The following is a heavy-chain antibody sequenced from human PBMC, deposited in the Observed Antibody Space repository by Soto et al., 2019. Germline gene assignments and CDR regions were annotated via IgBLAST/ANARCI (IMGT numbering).Heavy chain of an antibody. CDR2: IIPILGIA. Sequence: GASVKVSCKASGGTFSSYTISWVRQAPGQGLEWMGRIIPILGIANYAQKFQGRVTITADKSTSTAYMELSSLRSEDTAVYYCARVSEYSGYDFYWGQGTLVTVSS. D-gene: IGHD5-12*01. CDR3: ARVSEYSGYDFY. V-gene: IGHV1-69*02. CDR1: GGTFSSYT. J-gene: IGHJ4*02.